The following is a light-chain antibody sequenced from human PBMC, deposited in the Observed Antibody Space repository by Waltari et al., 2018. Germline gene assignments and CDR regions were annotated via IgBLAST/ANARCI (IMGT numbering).Light chain of an antibody. Sequence: DIQMTQSPSSLSAYVGDRVTITCQASHDSSNCLNWYQQKPGKAPKCLIYDASNLEAGVPSRFSGSGSGTHFTLTISSLQPEDIATYYCQQYDILPLTFGPGTKVDIK. CDR3: QQYDILPLT. V-gene: IGKV1-33*01. CDR2: DAS. CDR1: HDSSNC. J-gene: IGKJ3*01.